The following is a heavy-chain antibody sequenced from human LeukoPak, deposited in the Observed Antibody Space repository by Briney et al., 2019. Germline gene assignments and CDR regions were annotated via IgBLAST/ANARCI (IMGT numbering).Heavy chain of an antibody. J-gene: IGHJ4*02. D-gene: IGHD3-16*01. CDR3: AKEGPLRYFDY. CDR1: GFTFSSSA. Sequence: GGSLRLSCAASGFTFSSSAMSWVRQAPGKGLEWVSAISNNGGYTYYADSVQGRFTISRDNSKSTLCLQMNSLRAEDTAVYYCAKEGPLRYFDYWGQGTLVTVSS. CDR2: ISNNGGYT. V-gene: IGHV3-23*01.